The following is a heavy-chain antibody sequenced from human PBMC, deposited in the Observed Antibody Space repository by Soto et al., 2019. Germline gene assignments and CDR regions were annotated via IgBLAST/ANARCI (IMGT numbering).Heavy chain of an antibody. J-gene: IGHJ4*02. V-gene: IGHV2-5*02. D-gene: IGHD3-22*01. CDR1: GFSLSTSGVG. CDR3: AREGGYDSSGYYLNFDY. CDR2: IYWDDDK. Sequence: QITLKESGPPLVKPTQTLTLTCTFSGFSLSTSGVGVGWIRQPPGKALEWLALIYWDDDKRYSPSLKSRLTITKDTSKNQVVLTMTNMDPVDTATYYCAREGGYDSSGYYLNFDYWGQGTLVTVSS.